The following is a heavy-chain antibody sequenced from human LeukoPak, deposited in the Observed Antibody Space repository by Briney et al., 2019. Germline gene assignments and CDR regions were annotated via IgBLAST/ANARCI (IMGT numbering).Heavy chain of an antibody. CDR3: ANQSPPFRYSGSSVYSNWYFDL. Sequence: SVKVSCKASGGTFSSYAISWVRQAPGQGLEWMGRIIPIFGIANYAQKFQGRVTITADKSTSTAYMELSSLRSEDTAVYYCANQSPPFRYSGSSVYSNWYFDLWGRGTLVTVSS. CDR1: GGTFSSYA. J-gene: IGHJ2*01. CDR2: IIPIFGIA. D-gene: IGHD6-6*01. V-gene: IGHV1-69*04.